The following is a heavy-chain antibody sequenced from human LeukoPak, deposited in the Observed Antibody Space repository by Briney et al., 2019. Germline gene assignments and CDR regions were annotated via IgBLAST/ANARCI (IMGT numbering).Heavy chain of an antibody. V-gene: IGHV4-38-2*02. J-gene: IGHJ3*02. CDR2: IYRGGST. Sequence: SETLSLTCTVSGYSISSGYYWGWIRQPPGKGLECIGSIYRGGSTYYNPSLKSRVTISVDTSKNQFSLKLSSVTAADTAVYYCARVGDYYDSSGSDRVDAFDIWGQGTMVTVSS. CDR3: ARVGDYYDSSGSDRVDAFDI. D-gene: IGHD3-22*01. CDR1: GYSISSGYY.